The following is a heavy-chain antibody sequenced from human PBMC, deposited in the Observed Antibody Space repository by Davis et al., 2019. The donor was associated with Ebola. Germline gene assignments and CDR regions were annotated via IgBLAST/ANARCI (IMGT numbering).Heavy chain of an antibody. CDR1: GYIFTTYG. Sequence: ASVKVSCKASGYIFTTYGMHWLRQAPGQGLEWMGWINTNTGNLTYAEGFTGRFVFSLDTSVSTAYLQINSLKTEDTAVYYCASLPDIWGQGTMVTVSS. J-gene: IGHJ3*02. CDR3: ASLPDI. CDR2: INTNTGNL. V-gene: IGHV7-4-1*02.